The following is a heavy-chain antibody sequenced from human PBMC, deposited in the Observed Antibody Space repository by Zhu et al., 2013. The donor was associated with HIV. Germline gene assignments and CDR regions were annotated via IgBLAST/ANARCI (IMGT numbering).Heavy chain of an antibody. V-gene: IGHV3-53*01. CDR1: GFTVSRNY. Sequence: EVQLVESGGGVVQPGGSLRLSCAASGFTVSRNYMSWVRQAPGKGLEWVSVINSAGSTYYADSVKGRFTISRDNSKNTLYLQMNSLRAEDTAVYYCAREQRKDPHHLKYCGGDCYSYYFDYWGQGTLVTVSS. CDR2: INSAGST. J-gene: IGHJ4*02. D-gene: IGHD2-21*01. CDR3: AREQRKDPHHLKYCGGDCYSYYFDY.